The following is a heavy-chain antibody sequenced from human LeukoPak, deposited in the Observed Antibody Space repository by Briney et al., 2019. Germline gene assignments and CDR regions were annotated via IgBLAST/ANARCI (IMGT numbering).Heavy chain of an antibody. CDR1: GFTLSSYT. CDR2: ISSSGSTT. Sequence: GGSLRLSCAASGFTLSSYTMNWVRQAPGKGLEWISYISSSGSTTYYADSVKGRFTISRDNAKNSLYLQMNSLRDEDTAVYYCARATTLLDYWGQGTLVTVSS. D-gene: IGHD1-26*01. J-gene: IGHJ4*02. V-gene: IGHV3-48*02. CDR3: ARATTLLDY.